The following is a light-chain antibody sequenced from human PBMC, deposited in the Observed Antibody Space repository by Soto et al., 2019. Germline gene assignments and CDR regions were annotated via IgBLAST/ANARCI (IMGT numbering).Light chain of an antibody. CDR1: QSISSY. J-gene: IGKJ2*01. CDR2: GAS. V-gene: IGKV3-20*01. CDR3: QQSGSSPGT. Sequence: EIVLTQSPGTLSLSPGERATLSCRASQSISSYLAWYQQKPGQAPRLLIYGASSKATGTPDRFSGSGSGTAFSLTITRLEPADFAVYYCQQSGSSPGTFGQGTKLEIK.